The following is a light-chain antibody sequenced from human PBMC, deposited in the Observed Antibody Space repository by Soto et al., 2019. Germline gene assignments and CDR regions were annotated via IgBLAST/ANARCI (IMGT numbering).Light chain of an antibody. CDR3: QHYNNWPTT. CDR1: QSVSSN. CDR2: GTS. J-gene: IGKJ1*01. Sequence: EIVMTQSPATLSVSPGERATLSCRASQSVSSNLAWYKQKPGQAPRLLIYGTSTRATGIPARFSGSGSGTEFTLTINSLKSDDLAVYYCQHYNNWPTTFGQGTNVEIK. V-gene: IGKV3-15*01.